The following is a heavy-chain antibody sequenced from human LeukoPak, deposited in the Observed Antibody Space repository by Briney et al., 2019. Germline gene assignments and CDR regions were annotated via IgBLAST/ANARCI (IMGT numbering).Heavy chain of an antibody. CDR3: ARVRDGYNDC. Sequence: SETLSLTRTVSGGSIGSYYWSWIRQPPGKGLEWIGYIYYSGSTNYNPSLKSRVTISVDTSKNQFSLKLSSVSAADTAVYYCARVRDGYNDCWGQGTLVTVSS. D-gene: IGHD5-24*01. CDR2: IYYSGST. J-gene: IGHJ4*02. CDR1: GGSIGSYY. V-gene: IGHV4-59*01.